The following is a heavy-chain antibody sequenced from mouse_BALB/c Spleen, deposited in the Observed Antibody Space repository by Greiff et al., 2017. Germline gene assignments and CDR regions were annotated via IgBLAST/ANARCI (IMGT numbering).Heavy chain of an antibody. J-gene: IGHJ4*01. Sequence: EVKLMESGGGLVKPGGSLKLSCAASGFTFSDYYMYWVRQTPEKRLEWVATISDGGSYTYYPDSVKGRFTISRDNAKNNLYLQMSSLKSEDSAVYYCARGGNYRYYAMDYWGQGTSVTVSS. V-gene: IGHV5-4*02. CDR3: ARGGNYRYYAMDY. CDR2: ISDGGSYT. CDR1: GFTFSDYY. D-gene: IGHD2-1*01.